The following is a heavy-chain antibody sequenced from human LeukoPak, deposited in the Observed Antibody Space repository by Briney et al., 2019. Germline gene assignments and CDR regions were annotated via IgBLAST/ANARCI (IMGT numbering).Heavy chain of an antibody. CDR2: ISGDGGST. Sequence: GGSLRLSCAASGFTFGDYAMHWVRQAPGKGLEWVSLISGDGGSTYYADSVKGRFTISRDNSKNSLYLQMNSLRTEDTALYYCAKDIGPTGYSYGVVGWGQGTLVTVSS. CDR1: GFTFGDYA. V-gene: IGHV3-43*02. CDR3: AKDIGPTGYSYGVVG. D-gene: IGHD5-18*01. J-gene: IGHJ4*02.